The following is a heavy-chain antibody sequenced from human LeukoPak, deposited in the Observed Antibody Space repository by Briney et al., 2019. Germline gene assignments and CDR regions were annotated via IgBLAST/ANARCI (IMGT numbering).Heavy chain of an antibody. Sequence: GGSLRLSCAASGFTFSSYGMHWVRQAPGKGLEWVAVISYDGSNKYYADSVKGRFTISRDNSKNTLYLQMNSLRAEDTAVYYCARDPNDFWSGSLDYWGQGTLVTVSS. V-gene: IGHV3-30*03. CDR3: ARDPNDFWSGSLDY. CDR1: GFTFSSYG. D-gene: IGHD3-3*01. J-gene: IGHJ4*02. CDR2: ISYDGSNK.